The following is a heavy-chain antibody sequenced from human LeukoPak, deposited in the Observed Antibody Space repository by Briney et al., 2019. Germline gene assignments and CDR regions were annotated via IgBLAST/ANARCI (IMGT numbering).Heavy chain of an antibody. CDR3: ARDGGLEAAAGIHP. CDR1: GFTFSSYE. CDR2: ISSSGSTI. Sequence: GGSLRLSCAASGFTFSSYEMKWVRQAPGKGLEWVAYISSSGSTIYYADSVKGRFTISRDNAKNSLYLQMNSLRAEDTAVYYCARDGGLEAAAGIHPWGQGTLVTVSS. J-gene: IGHJ5*02. V-gene: IGHV3-48*03. D-gene: IGHD6-13*01.